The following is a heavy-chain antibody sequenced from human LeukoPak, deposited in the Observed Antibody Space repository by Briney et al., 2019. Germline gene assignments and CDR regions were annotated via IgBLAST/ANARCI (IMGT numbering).Heavy chain of an antibody. V-gene: IGHV4-4*07. Sequence: SETLSLTCTVSGGSISSYYWSWIRQPAGKGLEWIGRIYTSGSTNYNPSLKSRVTMSVDTSKNQFSLKLSSVTAADTAVYYCARDLFAIAAAGKHYYYYMDVWGKGTTVTVSS. CDR2: IYTSGST. J-gene: IGHJ6*03. CDR3: ARDLFAIAAAGKHYYYYMDV. CDR1: GGSISSYY. D-gene: IGHD6-13*01.